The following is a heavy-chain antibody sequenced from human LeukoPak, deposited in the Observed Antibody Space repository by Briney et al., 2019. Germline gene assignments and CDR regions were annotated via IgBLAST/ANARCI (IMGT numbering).Heavy chain of an antibody. Sequence: PGGSLRLACAASGFTFSNYAMNWVRQAQGNGLEWVTAISASGAPTFHADSVNERFTISRDNSKNTLSLQMNSMRAEDTAAYYCAKGLSSGWYPYYFDCWGWGTLVTVSS. J-gene: IGHJ4*02. CDR1: GFTFSNYA. D-gene: IGHD6-19*01. V-gene: IGHV3-23*01. CDR3: AKGLSSGWYPYYFDC. CDR2: ISASGAPT.